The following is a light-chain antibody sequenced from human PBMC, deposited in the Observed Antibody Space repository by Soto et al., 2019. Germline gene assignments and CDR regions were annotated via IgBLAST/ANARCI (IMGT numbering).Light chain of an antibody. V-gene: IGKV1-9*01. J-gene: IGKJ3*01. CDR1: QGISSY. Sequence: DIQLTQSPSFLSASVGDSVTITCRASQGISSYLAWYQQKPGKAPKLLIYAASTLQSGVPSRFSGSGSGTEVTLTISSLQPDDVATYYWQQLNSYPLFGPGTTVDIK. CDR3: QQLNSYPL. CDR2: AAS.